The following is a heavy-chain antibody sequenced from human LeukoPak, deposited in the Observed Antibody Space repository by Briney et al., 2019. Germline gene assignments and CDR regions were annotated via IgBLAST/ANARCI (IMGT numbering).Heavy chain of an antibody. J-gene: IGHJ4*02. CDR1: GFTFSSYW. V-gene: IGHV3-7*01. Sequence: GGSLRLSFAASGFTFSSYWMSWVRQAPGKGLEWVANIKQDGSEKYYVDSVKGRFTISRDNAKSSLYLQMNSLRAEDTAMYYCARDTRPVEMATVDYWGQGTLVTISS. D-gene: IGHD5-24*01. CDR3: ARDTRPVEMATVDY. CDR2: IKQDGSEK.